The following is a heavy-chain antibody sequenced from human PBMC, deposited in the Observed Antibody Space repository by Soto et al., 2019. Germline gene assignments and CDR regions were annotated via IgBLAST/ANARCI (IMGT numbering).Heavy chain of an antibody. CDR1: AYTFTSYG. Sequence: ASVKVSCKASAYTFTSYGISSVRQAPGQGLEWMGWISAYNGNTNYAQKLQGRVTMTTDTSTSTAYVELRSLRSDDTAVYYCARDLRPPILRDFDCSPYYFDYWGQGTLVTVSS. CDR3: ARDLRPPILRDFDCSPYYFDY. CDR2: ISAYNGNT. V-gene: IGHV1-18*04. J-gene: IGHJ4*02. D-gene: IGHD3-9*01.